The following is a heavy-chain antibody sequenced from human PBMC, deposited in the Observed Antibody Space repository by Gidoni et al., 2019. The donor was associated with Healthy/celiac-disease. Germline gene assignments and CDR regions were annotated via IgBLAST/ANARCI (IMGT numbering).Heavy chain of an antibody. CDR1: GFTFSSYW. V-gene: IGHV3-7*01. CDR2: IKQDGSEK. Sequence: CAASGFTFSSYWMSWVRQAPGKGLEWVANIKQDGSEKYYVDSVKGRFTISRDNAKNSLYLQMNSLRAEDTAVYYCASDLGAARPEGVDYWGQGTLVTVSS. J-gene: IGHJ4*02. D-gene: IGHD6-6*01. CDR3: ASDLGAARPEGVDY.